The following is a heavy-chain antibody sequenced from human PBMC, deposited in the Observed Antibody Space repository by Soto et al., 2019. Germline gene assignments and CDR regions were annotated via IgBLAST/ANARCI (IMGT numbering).Heavy chain of an antibody. V-gene: IGHV4-31*03. Sequence: PSETLSLTCTVSGGSISSGGYFWSWIRQHPGKGLEWIGCIYYSGSTYYNPSLKSRLTISVDTSNNQFSLKLSSVTAADTAVYYCARVVVVVGATPRYYGMDVWGQGTTVTVSS. CDR1: GGSISSGGYF. D-gene: IGHD2-15*01. J-gene: IGHJ6*02. CDR3: ARVVVVVGATPRYYGMDV. CDR2: IYYSGST.